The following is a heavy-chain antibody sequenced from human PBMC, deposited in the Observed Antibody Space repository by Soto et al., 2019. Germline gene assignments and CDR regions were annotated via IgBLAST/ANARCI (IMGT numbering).Heavy chain of an antibody. Sequence: SETLSLTCTVSGGSVSSGSYYWSWIRQPPGKGLEWIGYIYYSGSTNYNPSLKSRVTISVDTSKNQFSLKLSSVTAADTAVYYCARELITGTTTVFDYWGQGTLVTVSS. CDR2: IYYSGST. J-gene: IGHJ4*02. CDR1: GGSVSSGSYY. D-gene: IGHD1-20*01. CDR3: ARELITGTTTVFDY. V-gene: IGHV4-61*01.